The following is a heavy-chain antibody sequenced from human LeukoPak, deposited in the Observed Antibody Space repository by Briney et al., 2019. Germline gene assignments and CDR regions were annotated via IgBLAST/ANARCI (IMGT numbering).Heavy chain of an antibody. Sequence: GASVKVSCKASGYTFTGYYMHWVRQAPGQGLEWMGWINPNSGGTNYAQKFQGRVTMTRDTSISTAYMELSRLRSDDTAVYYCARDGEPHYDPGLGYGMDVWGQGTTVTVSS. CDR3: ARDGEPHYDPGLGYGMDV. CDR2: INPNSGGT. J-gene: IGHJ6*02. V-gene: IGHV1-2*02. CDR1: GYTFTGYY. D-gene: IGHD5-12*01.